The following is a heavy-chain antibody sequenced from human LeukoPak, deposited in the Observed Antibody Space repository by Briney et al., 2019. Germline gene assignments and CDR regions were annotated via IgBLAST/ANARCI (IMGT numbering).Heavy chain of an antibody. V-gene: IGHV3-30-3*01. J-gene: IGHJ4*02. CDR1: GFTFSSYA. CDR2: ISYDGSNK. D-gene: IGHD6-19*01. Sequence: GGSLRLSCAASGFTFSSYAMHWVRQAPGKGLEWVAVISYDGSNKYYADSVKGRFTISRDNSKNTLYLQMNSLRAEDTAVYYCAKVGAVYSSGWSFDYWGQGTLVTVSS. CDR3: AKVGAVYSSGWSFDY.